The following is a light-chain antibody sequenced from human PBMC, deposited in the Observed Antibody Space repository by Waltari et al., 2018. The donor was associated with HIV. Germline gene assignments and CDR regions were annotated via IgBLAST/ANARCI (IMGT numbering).Light chain of an antibody. V-gene: IGLV2-8*01. Sequence: QSALTQPPSASGPPGQSVPISCTGSSSDIVGDDFVSWFQQHPGKAPKLVIYEVYKRPSGVPDRFSGSKSGNTASLTVSGLQAEDEAYYHCSSYAGNYNLVFGGGTKLTVL. CDR1: SSDIVGDDF. CDR2: EVY. CDR3: SSYAGNYNLV. J-gene: IGLJ3*02.